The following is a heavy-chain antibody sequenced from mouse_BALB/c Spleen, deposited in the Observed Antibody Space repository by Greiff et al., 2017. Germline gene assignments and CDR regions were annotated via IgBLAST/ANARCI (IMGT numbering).Heavy chain of an antibody. D-gene: IGHD2-10*02. CDR3: ARGRYGNLFDY. Sequence: QVHVKQSGPELVRPGVSVKISCKGSGYTFTDYAMHWVKQSHAKSLEWIGVISTYYGNTNYNQKFKGKATMTVDKSSSTAYMELARLTSEDSAIYYCARGRYGNLFDYWGQGTTLTVSS. V-gene: IGHV1-67*01. CDR2: ISTYYGNT. J-gene: IGHJ2*01. CDR1: GYTFTDYA.